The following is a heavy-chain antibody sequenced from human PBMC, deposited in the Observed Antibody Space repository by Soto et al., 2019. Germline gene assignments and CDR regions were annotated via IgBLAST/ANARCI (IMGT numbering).Heavy chain of an antibody. CDR1: GGTFSSYA. V-gene: IGHV1-69*13. D-gene: IGHD3-22*01. Sequence: GASVKVSCKASGGTFSSYAISWVRQVPGQGLEWMGGIIPIFGTANYAQKFQGRVTITADESTSTAYMELSSLRSEDTAVYYCARLIAANYYDSSGYPNPAWGQGTLVTVSS. J-gene: IGHJ4*02. CDR2: IIPIFGTA. CDR3: ARLIAANYYDSSGYPNPA.